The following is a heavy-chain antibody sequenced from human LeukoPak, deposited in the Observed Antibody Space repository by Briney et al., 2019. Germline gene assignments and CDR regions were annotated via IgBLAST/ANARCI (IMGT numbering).Heavy chain of an antibody. CDR3: AVALSRFGEFQFDY. D-gene: IGHD3-10*01. CDR2: INPTGGST. V-gene: IGHV1-46*01. Sequence: ASVKVSCKASGYTFPSYFMHWVRQAPGQGLEWMGIINPTGGSTTYAQKFQGRVTMTRDTSTSTVYMELSSLRSEDTAVYYCAVALSRFGEFQFDYWGQGTLVTVSS. J-gene: IGHJ4*02. CDR1: GYTFPSYF.